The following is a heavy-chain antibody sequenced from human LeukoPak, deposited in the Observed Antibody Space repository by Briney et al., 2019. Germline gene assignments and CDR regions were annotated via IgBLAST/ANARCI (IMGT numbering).Heavy chain of an antibody. D-gene: IGHD6-19*01. CDR3: ARGRASGWFLDAFDI. V-gene: IGHV4-34*01. CDR2: INHSGST. Sequence: PSEILSLTCAVYGGSFSGYYWSWIRQPPGKGLEWIGEINHSGSTNYNPSLKSRVTISVDTSKNQFSLKLSSVTAADTAVYYCARGRASGWFLDAFDIWGQGTMVTVSS. J-gene: IGHJ3*02. CDR1: GGSFSGYY.